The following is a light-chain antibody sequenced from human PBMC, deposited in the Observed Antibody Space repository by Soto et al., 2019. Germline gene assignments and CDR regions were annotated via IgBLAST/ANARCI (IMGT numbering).Light chain of an antibody. CDR3: QHYGGSPSFT. CDR1: QSVSSSY. CDR2: GAS. J-gene: IGKJ3*01. V-gene: IGKV3-20*01. Sequence: EIVLTQSPGTLSLSPGERATLSCRASQSVSSSYLGWYQQKPGQAPRLLIYGASGRATGIPDRFSGSGSGTDFPLTIHRLEPEDFAVYYCQHYGGSPSFTFGPGTKVDIK.